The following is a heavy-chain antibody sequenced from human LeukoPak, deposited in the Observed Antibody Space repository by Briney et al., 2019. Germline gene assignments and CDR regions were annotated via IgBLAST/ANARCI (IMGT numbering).Heavy chain of an antibody. CDR2: LHPDGSDK. D-gene: IGHD3-22*01. CDR3: AREFSYDSSAYDTYYDDF. J-gene: IGHJ4*02. Sequence: GRSLRLSCAASVFTFSSYNMNSVVQAPGKGLEWVAKLHPDGSDKYYVDSVKGRFTISRDNAKSSLHLQMNSLRAEDTAVYYCAREFSYDSSAYDTYYDDFWGQGTPVAVSS. V-gene: IGHV3-7*04. CDR1: VFTFSSYN.